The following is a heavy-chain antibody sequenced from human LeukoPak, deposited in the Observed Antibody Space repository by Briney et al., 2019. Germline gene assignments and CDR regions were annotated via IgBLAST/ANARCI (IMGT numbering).Heavy chain of an antibody. J-gene: IGHJ4*02. D-gene: IGHD2-21*01. Sequence: GGSLRLSCVASGLTFWNYAVGWVRQAPGKGPEWGSSIINTGTATYYADAVKGRFTISRDNSKNTLYLQMSTLRVEDTALYYCVKDRAYLRRGFDDWGQGTLVTVSS. CDR3: VKDRAYLRRGFDD. CDR1: GLTFWNYA. CDR2: IINTGTAT. V-gene: IGHV3-23*01.